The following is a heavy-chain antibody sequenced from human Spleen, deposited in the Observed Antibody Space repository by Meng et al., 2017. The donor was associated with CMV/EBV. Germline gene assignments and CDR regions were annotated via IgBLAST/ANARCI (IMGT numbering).Heavy chain of an antibody. CDR1: GFTFSNYG. CDR3: ARSSSGAYAPMDY. CDR2: ISGSGAST. Sequence: GGSLRLSCAASGFTFSNYGMSWVRQAPGKGLEWVSAISGSGASTYYADSVKGRFTISRDNSKNTLHLQMNSLRAEDTAVYYCARSSSGAYAPMDYWGQGTLVTVSS. D-gene: IGHD2-15*01. V-gene: IGHV3-23*01. J-gene: IGHJ4*02.